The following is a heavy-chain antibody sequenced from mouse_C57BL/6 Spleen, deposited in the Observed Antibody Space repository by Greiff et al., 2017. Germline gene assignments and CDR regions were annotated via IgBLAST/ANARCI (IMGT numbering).Heavy chain of an antibody. Sequence: EVKLMESGGGLVKPGGSLKLSCAASGFTFSDYGMHWVRQAPEKGLEWVAYISSGSSTIYYADTVKGRFTISRDNAKNTLFLQMTSLRSEETAMYYCARKYYSNMDYWGQGTSVTVSS. CDR1: GFTFSDYG. CDR2: ISSGSSTI. CDR3: ARKYYSNMDY. V-gene: IGHV5-17*01. J-gene: IGHJ4*01. D-gene: IGHD2-5*01.